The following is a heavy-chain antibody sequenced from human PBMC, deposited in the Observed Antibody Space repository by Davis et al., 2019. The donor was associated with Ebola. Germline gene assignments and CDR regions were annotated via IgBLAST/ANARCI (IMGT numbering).Heavy chain of an antibody. D-gene: IGHD2-15*01. CDR2: INHSGST. CDR1: GGSFSGYY. CDR3: ARDLGISALYGMDV. Sequence: SETLSLTCAVYGGSFSGYYWSWIRQPPGKGLEWIGEINHSGSTNYNPSLKSRVTISVDTSKNQFSLKLSSVTAADTAVYYCARDLGISALYGMDVWGQGTTVTVSS. V-gene: IGHV4-34*09. J-gene: IGHJ6*02.